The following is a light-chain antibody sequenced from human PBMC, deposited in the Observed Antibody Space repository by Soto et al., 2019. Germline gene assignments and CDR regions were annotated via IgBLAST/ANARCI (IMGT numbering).Light chain of an antibody. CDR2: WAS. CDR3: QQYYTFVH. Sequence: DIVMTQSPDSLAVSLGERATINCKSSQSVLYSSNNKNYLAWYQQKPGQPPKLLIYWASTRESGVPDRFSGSGSGTDFPLTITSLQAEDVAVYYCQQYYTFVHFGQGTKLEIK. J-gene: IGKJ2*01. V-gene: IGKV4-1*01. CDR1: QSVLYSSNNKNY.